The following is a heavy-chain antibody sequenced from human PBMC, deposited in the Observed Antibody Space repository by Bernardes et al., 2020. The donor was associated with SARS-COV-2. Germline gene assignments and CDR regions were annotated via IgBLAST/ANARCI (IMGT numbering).Heavy chain of an antibody. J-gene: IGHJ6*02. CDR2: ISGSGGIT. Sequence: GSLRFSFAAAVFTFSRYALTWVRPAPGKGLEWVSVISGSGGITHYADSVKGRFTISRDNSKNTLYLQMDSLRAEDTAVYYCARYCTDTSCYSRYYYGMDVWGQGTTVTVSS. CDR1: VFTFSRYA. V-gene: IGHV3-23*01. D-gene: IGHD2-15*01. CDR3: ARYCTDTSCYSRYYYGMDV.